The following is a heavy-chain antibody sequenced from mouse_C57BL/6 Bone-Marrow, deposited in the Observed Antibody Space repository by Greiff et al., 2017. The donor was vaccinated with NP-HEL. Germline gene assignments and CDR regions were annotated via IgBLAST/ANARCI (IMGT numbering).Heavy chain of an antibody. V-gene: IGHV1-4*01. D-gene: IGHD1-1*01. CDR1: GYTFTSYT. J-gene: IGHJ1*03. CDR2: INPSSGYT. Sequence: LVESGAELARPGASVKMSCKASGYTFTSYTMHWVKQRPGQGLEWIGYINPSSGYTKYNQKFKDKATLTADKSSSTAYMQLSSLTSEDSAVYDCERSYDGSSFGVDDWGTGTTVTVSS. CDR3: ERSYDGSSFGVDD.